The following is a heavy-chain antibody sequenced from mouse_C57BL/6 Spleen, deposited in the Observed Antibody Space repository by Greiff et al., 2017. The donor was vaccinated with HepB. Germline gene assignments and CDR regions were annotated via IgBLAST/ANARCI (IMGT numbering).Heavy chain of an antibody. CDR2: ISSGRSTI. J-gene: IGHJ1*03. Sequence: EVQRVESGGGLVKPGGSLKLSCAASGFTFSDYGMHWVRQAPEKGLEWVAYISSGRSTIYYADTVQGRFTISRDNAKNTLFLQMTSLRSEDTAMYYCARRIWDYCSSYVQWYFDVWGTGTTVTVSS. CDR1: GFTFSDYG. CDR3: ARRIWDYCSSYVQWYFDV. V-gene: IGHV5-17*01. D-gene: IGHD1-1*01.